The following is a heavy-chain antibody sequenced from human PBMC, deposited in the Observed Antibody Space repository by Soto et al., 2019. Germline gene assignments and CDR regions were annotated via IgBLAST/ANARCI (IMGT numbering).Heavy chain of an antibody. V-gene: IGHV3-7*01. D-gene: IGHD6-19*01. CDR1: GCTFSSYW. CDR2: VKQDGSHI. CDR3: VRAGSGGWHFDS. Sequence: PRESLRPACEASGCTFSSYWMSWIRQAPGKGLEWVANVKQDGSHIYLVDSVQGRFFMSRDNAKNSLFLKMNSLRAEDTAVYYPVRAGSGGWHFDSCGQGTLVTFSS. J-gene: IGHJ4*02.